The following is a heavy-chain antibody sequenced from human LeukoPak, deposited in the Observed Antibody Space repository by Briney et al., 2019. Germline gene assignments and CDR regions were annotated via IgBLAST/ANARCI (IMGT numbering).Heavy chain of an antibody. CDR2: ISWNSGSI. V-gene: IGHV3-9*01. CDR1: GFTFDDYA. Sequence: PGRSLTLSCAASGFTFDDYAMHWVRQAPGKGLEWVSGISWNSGSIGYADSVKGRFTISRDNANNSLYLQMNSLRAEATALYYCAKDIGSGSRTTYFDYWGQGTLVTVSS. D-gene: IGHD1-26*01. CDR3: AKDIGSGSRTTYFDY. J-gene: IGHJ4*02.